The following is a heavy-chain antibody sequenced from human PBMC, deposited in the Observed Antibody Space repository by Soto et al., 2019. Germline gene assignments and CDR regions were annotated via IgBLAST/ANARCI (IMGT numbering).Heavy chain of an antibody. J-gene: IGHJ4*02. V-gene: IGHV1-18*01. CDR2: ISAYDGNT. CDR1: GYAFTSHG. CDR3: ATDPPPPRE. Sequence: ASVKVACKASGYAFTSHGISWVRQAPGQGLEWMGWISAYDGNTNYGQKLQGRVTMTKDTSTSTAYMELRSLRSDDTAVYYCATDPPPPREWGQGTLVTVSS.